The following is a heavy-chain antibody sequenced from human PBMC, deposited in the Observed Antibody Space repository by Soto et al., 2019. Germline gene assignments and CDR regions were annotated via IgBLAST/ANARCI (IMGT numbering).Heavy chain of an antibody. CDR3: AKMKDYYGSGSYSLNWFDP. CDR2: ISGSGGST. J-gene: IGHJ5*02. CDR1: GFTFSSYA. D-gene: IGHD3-10*01. Sequence: EVQLLESGGGLVQPGGSLRLSCAASGFTFSSYAMSWVRQAPGKGLEWVSAISGSGGSTYYADSVKGRFTISRDNSKNTLYLQMNSLRAEDTAVYYCAKMKDYYGSGSYSLNWFDPCGQGTLVTVSS. V-gene: IGHV3-23*01.